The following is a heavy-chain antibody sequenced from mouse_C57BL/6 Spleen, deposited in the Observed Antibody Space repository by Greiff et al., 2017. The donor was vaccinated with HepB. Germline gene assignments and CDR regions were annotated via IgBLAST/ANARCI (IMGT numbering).Heavy chain of an antibody. CDR3: ARGFYYGSSWWYFDV. V-gene: IGHV1-18*01. D-gene: IGHD1-1*01. CDR1: GYTFTDYN. Sequence: EVQLQQSGPELVKPGASVKIPCKASGYTFTDYNMDWVKQSHGKSLEWIGDINPNNGGTIYNQKFKGKATLTVDKSSSTAYMELRSLTSEDTAVYYCARGFYYGSSWWYFDVWGTGTTVTVSS. J-gene: IGHJ1*03. CDR2: INPNNGGT.